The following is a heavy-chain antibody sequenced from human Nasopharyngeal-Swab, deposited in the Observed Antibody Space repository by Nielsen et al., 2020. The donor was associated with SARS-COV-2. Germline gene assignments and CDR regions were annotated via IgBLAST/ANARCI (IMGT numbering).Heavy chain of an antibody. J-gene: IGHJ4*02. Sequence: ESLKISCAASGFTFSSYWMSWVRQAPGKGLEWVANIKQDGSEKYYVDSVKGRFTISRGNAKNSLYLQMNSLRAEDTAVYYCARHYDYVWGSYRPFDYWGQGTLVTVSS. V-gene: IGHV3-7*01. CDR2: IKQDGSEK. D-gene: IGHD3-16*02. CDR1: GFTFSSYW. CDR3: ARHYDYVWGSYRPFDY.